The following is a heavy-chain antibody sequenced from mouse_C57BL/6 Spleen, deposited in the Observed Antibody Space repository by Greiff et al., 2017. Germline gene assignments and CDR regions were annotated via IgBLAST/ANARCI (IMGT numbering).Heavy chain of an antibody. J-gene: IGHJ4*01. D-gene: IGHD2-4*01. CDR3: ARKGLRRCYYAMGY. CDR1: GYTFTDYY. Sequence: QVQLQQSGAELVRPGASVKLSCKASGYTFTDYYINWVKQRPGQGLEWIARIYPGSGNTYYNEKFKGKATLTAEKSYSTAYMQLSSLTSEDSAVYFCARKGLRRCYYAMGYWGQGTSVTVSS. V-gene: IGHV1-76*01. CDR2: IYPGSGNT.